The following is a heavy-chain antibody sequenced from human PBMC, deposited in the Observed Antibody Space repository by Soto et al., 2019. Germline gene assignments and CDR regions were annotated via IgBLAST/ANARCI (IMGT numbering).Heavy chain of an antibody. V-gene: IGHV4-61*05. CDR2: IYYAGTT. Sequence: SETLSLTCTVSGGSISTSGYFWGWIRQPPGKGLEWIGYIYYAGTTTYNPSLKSRVSISLDTSKKEVSLKLTSVTAADTAVYYCARDQTGSYPYNWFDPWGQGTLVTVSS. J-gene: IGHJ5*02. CDR1: GGSISTSGYF. D-gene: IGHD1-26*01. CDR3: ARDQTGSYPYNWFDP.